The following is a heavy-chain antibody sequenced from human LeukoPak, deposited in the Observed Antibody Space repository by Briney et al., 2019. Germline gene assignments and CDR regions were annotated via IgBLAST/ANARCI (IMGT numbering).Heavy chain of an antibody. J-gene: IGHJ5*02. V-gene: IGHV4-39*07. CDR3: ARHRTPPRGYSYGYVGYWFDP. D-gene: IGHD5-18*01. CDR2: IYYSGST. Sequence: SETLSLTCTVSGGSISSSSYYWGWIRQPPGKGLEWIGSIYYSGSTYYNPSLKSRVTISVDTSKNQFSLKLSSVTAADTAVYYCARHRTPPRGYSYGYVGYWFDPWGQGTLVTVSS. CDR1: GGSISSSSYY.